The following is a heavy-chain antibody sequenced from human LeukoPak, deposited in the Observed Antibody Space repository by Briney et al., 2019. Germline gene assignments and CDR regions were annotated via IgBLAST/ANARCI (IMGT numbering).Heavy chain of an antibody. CDR2: IKQDGSEK. J-gene: IGHJ4*02. V-gene: IGHV3-7*03. CDR1: EFTLGSYW. D-gene: IGHD3-3*01. CDR3: ATQGRVLEWSNFDY. Sequence: GGSLRLSCAASEFTLGSYWMSWVRQAPGKGLEWVANIKQDGSEKYYVDSVKGRFTISRDNAKNSLYLQMNSLRAEDTAVYYCATQGRVLEWSNFDYWGQGTLVTVSS.